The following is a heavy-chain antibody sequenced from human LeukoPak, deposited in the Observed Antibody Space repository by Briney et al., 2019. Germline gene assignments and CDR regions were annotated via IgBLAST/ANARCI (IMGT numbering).Heavy chain of an antibody. CDR3: ARGNLYGSGSYDWFDP. V-gene: IGHV3-13*01. D-gene: IGHD3-10*01. J-gene: IGHJ5*02. CDR2: IGVAANT. CDR1: GFTFSSYD. Sequence: PGGSLRLSCAASGFTFSSYDMHWVRQATGKGLEWVSAIGVAANTFYSGSVKGRFTISRENAKNSLYLLMSSLRAEDTAVYYCARGNLYGSGSYDWFDPWGQGTLVTVSS.